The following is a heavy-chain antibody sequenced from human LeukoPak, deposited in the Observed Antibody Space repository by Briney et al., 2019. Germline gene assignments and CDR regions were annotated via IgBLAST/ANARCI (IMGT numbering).Heavy chain of an antibody. CDR1: GVSISSYY. V-gene: IGHV4-59*01. CDR2: IYYSGST. CDR3: ARVSGGSYPDY. J-gene: IGHJ4*02. Sequence: SETLSLTCTVSGVSISSYYWSWIRQPPGKGPEWIGYIYYSGSTNYNPSLKSRVTISVDTSKNQFSLKLSSVTAADTAVYYCARVSGGSYPDYWGQGTLVTVSS. D-gene: IGHD1-26*01.